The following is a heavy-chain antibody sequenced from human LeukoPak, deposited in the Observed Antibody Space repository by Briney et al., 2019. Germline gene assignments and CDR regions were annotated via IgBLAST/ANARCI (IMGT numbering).Heavy chain of an antibody. CDR3: ARGGYYYDSSGYYARYYYYYMDV. J-gene: IGHJ6*03. D-gene: IGHD3-22*01. CDR1: GYTFTSYD. CDR2: MNPNSGNT. V-gene: IGHV1-8*01. Sequence: GASVKVSCKASGYTFTSYDINWVRQATGQGLEWMGWMNPNSGNTGYAQKFQGRVTMTRNTSISTAYMEPSSLRSEDTAVYYCARGGYYYDSSGYYARYYYYYMDVWGKGTTVTVSS.